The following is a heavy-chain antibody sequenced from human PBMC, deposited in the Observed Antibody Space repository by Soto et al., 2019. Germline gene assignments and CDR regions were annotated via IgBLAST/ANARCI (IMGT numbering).Heavy chain of an antibody. CDR2: IYYSGST. CDR3: ARLRSYYSGYDPAHDAFDI. D-gene: IGHD5-12*01. V-gene: IGHV4-59*08. J-gene: IGHJ3*02. CDR1: GGSISSYY. Sequence: QVQLQESGPGLVKPSETLSLTCTVSGGSISSYYWSWIRQPPGKGLEWIGYIYYSGSTNYNPSLKSRVTISVDTSKNQFSLKLSSVTAADTAVYYCARLRSYYSGYDPAHDAFDIWGQGTMVTVSS.